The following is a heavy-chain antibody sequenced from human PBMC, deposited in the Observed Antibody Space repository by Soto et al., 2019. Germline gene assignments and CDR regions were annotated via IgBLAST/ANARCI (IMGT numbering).Heavy chain of an antibody. D-gene: IGHD3-22*01. CDR2: IYYSGST. CDR1: GASVSSGIYY. Sequence: SETLSLTCNVSGASVSSGIYYWSWIRQPPGKGLELIGYIYYSGSTHYNPSLRRRVTISIDTSKNQFSLKLNSVTAADTAVYYCARVGSSDSRDYLSNWFDPWGQGTLVTVSS. V-gene: IGHV4-61*01. J-gene: IGHJ5*02. CDR3: ARVGSSDSRDYLSNWFDP.